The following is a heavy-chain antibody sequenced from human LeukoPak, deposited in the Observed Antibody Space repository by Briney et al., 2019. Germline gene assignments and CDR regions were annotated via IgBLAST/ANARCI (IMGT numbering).Heavy chain of an antibody. J-gene: IGHJ4*02. D-gene: IGHD4-17*01. CDR2: IYYSGST. Sequence: PSGTLSLTCTVSGGSISSYYWSWIRQPPGKGLEWIGYIYYSGSTNYNPSLKSRVTISVDTSKNQFSLKLSSVTAADTAVYYCARHRYGADFDYWGQGTLVTVSS. CDR1: GGSISSYY. CDR3: ARHRYGADFDY. V-gene: IGHV4-59*08.